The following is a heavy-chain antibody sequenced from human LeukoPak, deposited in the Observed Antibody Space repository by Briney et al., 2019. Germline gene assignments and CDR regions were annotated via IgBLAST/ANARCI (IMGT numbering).Heavy chain of an antibody. CDR3: AKGVAMNTAMDV. Sequence: GGSLRLSCAASGFSLSNYMMSWVRQAPGKGLEWVSSMKEITADTYYADSVNGRFTISRDSSKNTLFLQMNSLTAEDTAVYYCAKGVAMNTAMDVWGQGTTVTVSS. D-gene: IGHD1/OR15-1a*01. CDR1: GFSLSNYM. J-gene: IGHJ6*02. V-gene: IGHV3-23*01. CDR2: MKEITADT.